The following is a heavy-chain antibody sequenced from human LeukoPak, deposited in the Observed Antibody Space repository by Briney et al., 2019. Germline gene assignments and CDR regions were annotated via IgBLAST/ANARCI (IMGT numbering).Heavy chain of an antibody. J-gene: IGHJ4*02. V-gene: IGHV3-9*01. D-gene: IGHD3-22*01. CDR2: ISWNSGSI. CDR3: AKDMGCYYDSSGTGTPD. CDR1: GFTFDDYA. Sequence: GRSLRLSCAASGFTFDDYAMHWVRQAPGKGLEWVSGISWNSGSIGYADSVKGRFTISRDNAKNSLYLQMNSLRAEDTALYYCAKDMGCYYDSSGTGTPDWGQGTLVTVSS.